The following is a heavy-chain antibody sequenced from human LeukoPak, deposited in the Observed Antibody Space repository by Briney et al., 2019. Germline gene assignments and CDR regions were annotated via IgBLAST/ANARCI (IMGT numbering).Heavy chain of an antibody. CDR3: ARGDYGSGGYYFDY. V-gene: IGHV4-61*02. D-gene: IGHD3-10*01. CDR2: IYTSGST. J-gene: IGHJ4*02. CDR1: GGSISSGSYY. Sequence: KASETLSLTCTVSGGSISSGSYYWSWIRQPAGKGLEWIGRIYTSGSTNYNPSLKSRVTISVDTSKNQFSLKLSSVTAADTAVYYCARGDYGSGGYYFDYWGQGTLVTVSS.